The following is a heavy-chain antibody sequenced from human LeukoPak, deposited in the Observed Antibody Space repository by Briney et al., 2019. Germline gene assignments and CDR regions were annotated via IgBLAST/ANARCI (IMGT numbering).Heavy chain of an antibody. J-gene: IGHJ5*02. Sequence: GSLRLSCAASGFTFSSYWMSWVRQPPGKGLEWIGEGRDKGGTKYNPSLTSRVTISADPSRNQFSLKLTSVTAADTAVYYCAQNGQSGFSFDPWGQGSLVTVSS. CDR1: GFTFSSYW. V-gene: IGHV4-34*08. D-gene: IGHD1-26*01. CDR3: AQNGQSGFSFDP. CDR2: GRDKGGT.